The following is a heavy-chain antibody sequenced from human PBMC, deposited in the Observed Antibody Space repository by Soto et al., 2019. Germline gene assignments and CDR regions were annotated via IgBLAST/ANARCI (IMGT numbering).Heavy chain of an antibody. D-gene: IGHD4-17*01. CDR1: GFTVSSNY. V-gene: IGHV3-66*04. Sequence: EVQLVESGGGLVQPGGSLRLSCAASGFTVSSNYMSWVRQAPGKGLEWVSVIYSGGSTYYADSVKGGFTISRDNSKHTLELQVDSLRAEGTAVYYCARHYGEGAFDFWGQGTMVTVSS. CDR2: IYSGGST. J-gene: IGHJ3*01. CDR3: ARHYGEGAFDF.